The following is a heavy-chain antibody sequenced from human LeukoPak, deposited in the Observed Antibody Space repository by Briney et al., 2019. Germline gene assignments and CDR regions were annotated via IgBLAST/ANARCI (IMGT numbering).Heavy chain of an antibody. CDR2: INHSGST. D-gene: IGHD3-3*01. Sequence: SETLSLTCAVYGGSFSGYYWSWIRQPPGKGLEWIGEINHSGSTNYNPSLKSRVTISVDTSKNQFSLKLSSVTAADTAVYYCAINTDFWGIRYDYWGQGTLVTVSS. V-gene: IGHV4-34*01. J-gene: IGHJ4*02. CDR3: AINTDFWGIRYDY. CDR1: GGSFSGYY.